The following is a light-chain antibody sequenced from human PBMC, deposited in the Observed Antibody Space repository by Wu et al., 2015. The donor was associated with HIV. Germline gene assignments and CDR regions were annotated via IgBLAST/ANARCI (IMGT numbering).Light chain of an antibody. J-gene: IGKJ1*01. CDR1: QSISSW. V-gene: IGKV1-5*03. CDR3: QQYNSYPWT. CDR2: KAS. Sequence: DIQMTQSPSTLSASVGDRVTITCRASQSISSWLAWYQQKPGKAPKLLIYKASSLEGGVPSRFSGSGSGTEFTLTISSLQPDDFATYYCQQYNSYPWTFGQRDQGGNQT.